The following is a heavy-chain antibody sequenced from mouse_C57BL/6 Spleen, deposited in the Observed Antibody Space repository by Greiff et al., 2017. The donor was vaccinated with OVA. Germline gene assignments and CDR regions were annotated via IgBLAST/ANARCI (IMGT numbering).Heavy chain of an antibody. V-gene: IGHV1-42*01. CDR3: ARMVTTRNYYAMDY. CDR2: INPSTGGT. CDR1: GYSFTGYY. J-gene: IGHJ4*01. Sequence: VQLQQSGPELVKPGASVKISCKASGYSFTGYYMNWVKQSPEKSLEWIGEINPSTGGTTYNQKFKDKATLTVDKSSSTAYMQLSSLTSEDSAVYYCARMVTTRNYYAMDYWGQGTSVTVSS. D-gene: IGHD2-2*01.